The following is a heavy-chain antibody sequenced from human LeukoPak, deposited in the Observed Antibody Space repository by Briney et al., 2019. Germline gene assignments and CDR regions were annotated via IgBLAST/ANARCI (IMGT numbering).Heavy chain of an antibody. V-gene: IGHV1-2*02. CDR3: ARAQPEAGGWTTQFDC. CDR1: GYTFTGYY. Sequence: ASVKVPCKASGYTFTGYYMHWVRQAPGQGREWMGWINPNSGGTNYAQKFQGRVTMTRDTSISTDYMELSRLRSDDTDVYYCARAQPEAGGWTTQFDCWGQGTLVSVCS. CDR2: INPNSGGT. J-gene: IGHJ5*01. D-gene: IGHD6-19*01.